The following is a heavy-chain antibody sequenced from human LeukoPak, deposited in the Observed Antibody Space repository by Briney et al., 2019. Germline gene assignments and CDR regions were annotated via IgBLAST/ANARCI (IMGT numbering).Heavy chain of an antibody. J-gene: IGHJ4*02. V-gene: IGHV3-23*01. D-gene: IGHD2-2*01. CDR2: ISGSGCST. CDR1: GFTFSSHA. CDR3: AKTQHVCSSTSCYASFDY. Sequence: GGSLRLSCAASGFTFSSHAMSWVRQAPGKGLEWVSGISGSGCSTYYADSVKGRFTISRDNSKNTLSLQMNSLRAEDTAVYYCAKTQHVCSSTSCYASFDYWGQGTLVTVSS.